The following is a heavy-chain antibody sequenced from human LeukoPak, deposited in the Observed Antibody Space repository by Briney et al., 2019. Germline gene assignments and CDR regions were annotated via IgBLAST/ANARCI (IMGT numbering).Heavy chain of an antibody. CDR2: ISSSYI. CDR3: ARGDSNYGGGLDY. V-gene: IGHV3-21*01. J-gene: IGHJ4*02. Sequence: GGSLRLSCAASGFTFSRNSMNWVRQAPGKGLEWVSSISSSYIYYADSVKGRFTISRDNAKNSLYLQMNSLRAEDTALYYCARGDSNYGGGLDYWGQGTLVTVSS. D-gene: IGHD4-11*01. CDR1: GFTFSRNS.